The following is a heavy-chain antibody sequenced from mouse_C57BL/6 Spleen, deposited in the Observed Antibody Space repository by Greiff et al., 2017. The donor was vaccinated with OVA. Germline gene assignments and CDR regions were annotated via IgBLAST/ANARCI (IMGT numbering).Heavy chain of an antibody. CDR1: GYTFTSYW. D-gene: IGHD2-2*01. V-gene: IGHV1-55*01. CDR2: IYPGSGST. J-gene: IGHJ2*01. Sequence: QVQLQQPGAELVKPGASVKMSCKASGYTFTSYWITWVKQRPGQGLEWIGDIYPGSGSTNYNEKFKSKATLTVDTSSSTAYMQLSSLTSEDSAVYYCARTSGNDGGEDYWGQGTTLTVSS. CDR3: ARTSGNDGGEDY.